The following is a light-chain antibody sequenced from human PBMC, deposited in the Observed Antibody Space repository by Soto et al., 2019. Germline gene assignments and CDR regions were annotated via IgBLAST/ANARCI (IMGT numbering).Light chain of an antibody. CDR2: DVT. CDR1: SSDIGAYNY. CDR3: ASYTDYNPLVI. Sequence: QSALTQPASVSGSPGQSIAISCTGSSSDIGAYNYVSWYQHHPGKAPKLIIYDVTSRPSGVSSRFSGAKSGNVASLIISGLQPEDEADYFCASYTDYNPLVIFGGGTKLTVL. V-gene: IGLV2-14*01. J-gene: IGLJ2*01.